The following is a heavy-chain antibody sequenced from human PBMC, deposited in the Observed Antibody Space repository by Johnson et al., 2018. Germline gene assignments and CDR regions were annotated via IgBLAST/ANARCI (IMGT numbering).Heavy chain of an antibody. D-gene: IGHD6-19*01. CDR2: IYTDGST. V-gene: IGHV3-53*02. J-gene: IGHJ4*02. CDR3: ARLIPSAVAAPGYFDY. Sequence: EVQLLETGGGLIQPGGSLRLSCAASGFTVRGNFMTWVRQGPGKGLEWVSVIYTDGSTYYADSVKGRFIISRDNSKNTLYLQMNSLRAEDTAVYYCARLIPSAVAAPGYFDYWGQGTLVTVSS. CDR1: GFTVRGNF.